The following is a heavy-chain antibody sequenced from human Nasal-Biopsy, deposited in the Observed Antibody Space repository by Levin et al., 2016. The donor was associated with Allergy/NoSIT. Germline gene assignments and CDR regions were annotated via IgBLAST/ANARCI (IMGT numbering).Heavy chain of an antibody. CDR2: IDSSSSSM. J-gene: IGHJ4*02. CDR3: AKDILAAGNFFDY. D-gene: IGHD6-13*01. V-gene: IGHV3-48*02. Sequence: GGSLRLSCAASGFAFSTYNMNWVRQAPGKGLEWVAFIDSSSSSMLYASSVKGRFTISRDNAENSLFLQMDSPSDEDTAVYYCAKDILAAGNFFDYWGQGTLVTVSS. CDR1: GFAFSTYN.